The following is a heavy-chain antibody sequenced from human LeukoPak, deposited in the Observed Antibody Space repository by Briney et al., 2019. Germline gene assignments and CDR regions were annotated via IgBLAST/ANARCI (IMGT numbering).Heavy chain of an antibody. CDR3: ARTAKYYYGSETYYFSDY. CDR2: IYHTGST. D-gene: IGHD3-10*01. V-gene: IGHV4-39*07. Sequence: SETLSLTCTVSGGSISSNSYYWDWIRQPPGKGLEWIGSIYHTGSTYYNPSLKSRVTISVDKSKNQFSLKLTSVTPADTAVYYCARTAKYYYGSETYYFSDYWGQGTLVTVSS. CDR1: GGSISSNSYY. J-gene: IGHJ4*02.